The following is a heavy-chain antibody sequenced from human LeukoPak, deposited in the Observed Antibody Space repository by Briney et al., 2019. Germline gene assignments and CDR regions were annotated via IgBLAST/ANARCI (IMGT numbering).Heavy chain of an antibody. CDR1: GYTFTSYY. J-gene: IGHJ6*03. CDR3: ASRKASYYYYYYMDV. CDR2: INPSGGST. V-gene: IGHV1-46*01. Sequence: ASVKVSCKASGYTFTSYYMHWVRQAPGQGLEWMGIINPSGGSTSYAQKFQGRVTITADKSTSTAYMELSSLRSEDTAVYYCASRKASYYYYYYMDVWGKGTTVTVSS.